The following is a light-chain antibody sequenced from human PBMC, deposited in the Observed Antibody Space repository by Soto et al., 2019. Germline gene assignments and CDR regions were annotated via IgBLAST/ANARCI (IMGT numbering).Light chain of an antibody. CDR1: SGHSSYA. CDR2: LDSDGSH. V-gene: IGLV4-69*01. J-gene: IGLJ2*01. Sequence: QSVLTQSPSASASLGASVKLTCTLSSGHSSYAIAWHQQQPEKGPRYLMKLDSDGSHTKGDAIPDRFSGSSSGAERYLTISSRQSADEADYYCQTWGNGTHVVFGGGTNLTVL. CDR3: QTWGNGTHVV.